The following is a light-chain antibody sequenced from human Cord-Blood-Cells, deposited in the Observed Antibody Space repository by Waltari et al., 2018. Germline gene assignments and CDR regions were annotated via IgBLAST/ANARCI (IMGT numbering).Light chain of an antibody. CDR3: SSYTSSSTVV. J-gene: IGLJ2*01. CDR2: DVS. V-gene: IGLV2-14*01. Sequence: QSALTQPASVSGSPGPSITISCTGTSSDVGGYNYVSGYQQHPGKAPKLMIYDVSNRPSGVSNRFSGSKSGNTASLTISGLQAEDEADYYCSSYTSSSTVVFGGGTKLTVL. CDR1: SSDVGGYNY.